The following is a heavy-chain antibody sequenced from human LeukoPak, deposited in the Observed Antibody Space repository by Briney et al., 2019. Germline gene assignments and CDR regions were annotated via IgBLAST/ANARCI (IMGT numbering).Heavy chain of an antibody. CDR2: ISGSGGST. CDR1: GFTFSSYA. Sequence: GGSLRLSCAASGFTFSSYAMSWVRQALGKGVEWVSAISGSGGSTYYADSVKGRFTISRDNSKNTLYLQMNSMRAEDTAVYYCAKDGHDSIGYYSSNWLDPWAQGTLVTVSS. V-gene: IGHV3-23*01. D-gene: IGHD3-22*01. J-gene: IGHJ5*02. CDR3: AKDGHDSIGYYSSNWLDP.